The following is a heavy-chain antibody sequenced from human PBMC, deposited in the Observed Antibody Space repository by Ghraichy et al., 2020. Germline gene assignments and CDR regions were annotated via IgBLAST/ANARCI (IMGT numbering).Heavy chain of an antibody. V-gene: IGHV4-34*01. J-gene: IGHJ4*02. Sequence: SETLSLTCAVYGGSFSGYYWSWIRQPPGKGLEWIGEINHSGSTNYNPSLKSRVTISVDTSKNQFSLKLSSVTAADTAVYYCATRSRSKYFDSWGQGTLVTVSS. CDR3: ATRSRSKYFDS. CDR1: GGSFSGYY. CDR2: INHSGST.